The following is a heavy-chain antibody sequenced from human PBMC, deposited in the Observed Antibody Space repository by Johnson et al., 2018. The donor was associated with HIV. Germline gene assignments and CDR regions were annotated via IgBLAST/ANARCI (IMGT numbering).Heavy chain of an antibody. J-gene: IGHJ3*02. CDR3: ARDQAIFGVVLASDAFDI. D-gene: IGHD3-3*01. V-gene: IGHV3-30*03. Sequence: QVQLVESGGGLVQPGGSLRLSCAASGFTFSDYYMSWIRQAPGKGLEWVAVISYDGSNKYYADSLKGRFTISRDNSRNTLYLQMNSLRAEDTAVYYCARDQAIFGVVLASDAFDIWGQGTIVTVSS. CDR1: GFTFSDYY. CDR2: ISYDGSNK.